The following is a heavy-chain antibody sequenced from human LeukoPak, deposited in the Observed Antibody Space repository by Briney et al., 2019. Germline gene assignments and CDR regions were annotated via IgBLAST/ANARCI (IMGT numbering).Heavy chain of an antibody. D-gene: IGHD3-22*01. J-gene: IGHJ4*02. Sequence: GGSLRLCCAPSGFTFTDFTMNWFRQAPGKGLEWGSGIGGGGTNTDYADSVKGRFTISRDNSKNTLRLQMSSLRADDTAVYFCAKDARGYHRPIDHWGQGILVTVSS. CDR3: AKDARGYHRPIDH. CDR2: IGGGGTNT. CDR1: GFTFTDFT. V-gene: IGHV3-23*01.